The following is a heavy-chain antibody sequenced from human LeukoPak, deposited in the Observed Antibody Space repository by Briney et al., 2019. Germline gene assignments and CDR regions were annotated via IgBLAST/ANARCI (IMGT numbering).Heavy chain of an antibody. J-gene: IGHJ6*04. D-gene: IGHD3-10*01. CDR3: ARGGYYGSGSQTYYYYYYGMDV. Sequence: GGSLRLSCAASGFTFSSYGMHWVRQAPGKGLEWVAVIWYDGSNEYYADSVKGRFTTSRDNSKNTLYLQMNSLRAEDTAVYYCARGGYYGSGSQTYYYYYYGMDVWGKGTTVTVSS. CDR1: GFTFSSYG. CDR2: IWYDGSNE. V-gene: IGHV3-33*01.